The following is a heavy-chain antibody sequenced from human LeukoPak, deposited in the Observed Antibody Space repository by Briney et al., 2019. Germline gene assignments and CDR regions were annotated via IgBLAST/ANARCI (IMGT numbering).Heavy chain of an antibody. CDR3: ARHVLRFLEWLLSHDAFDI. J-gene: IGHJ3*02. CDR2: IIPIFGTA. D-gene: IGHD3-3*01. Sequence: SVKVSCKASGGTFSSYAISWVRQAPGQGLEWMGGIIPIFGTANYAQKFQGRVTITADESTSTAYMELSSLSSEDMAVYYCARHVLRFLEWLLSHDAFDIWGQGTMVTVSS. CDR1: GGTFSSYA. V-gene: IGHV1-69*13.